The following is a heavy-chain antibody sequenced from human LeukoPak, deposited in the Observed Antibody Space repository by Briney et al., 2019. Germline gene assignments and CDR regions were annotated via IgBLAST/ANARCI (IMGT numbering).Heavy chain of an antibody. J-gene: IGHJ4*02. D-gene: IGHD3-16*02. CDR2: ISWNSGSI. V-gene: IGHV3-9*01. Sequence: PGGSLRLSCAASGFTFDDYAMHWVRHAPGKGLEWVSGISWNSGSIGYADSVKGRFTISRDNAKNSLYLQMNSLRAEDPAVYYCAKDIAWSPFKGGSYRGATFDCWGQGTLVTVSS. CDR3: AKDIAWSPFKGGSYRGATFDC. CDR1: GFTFDDYA.